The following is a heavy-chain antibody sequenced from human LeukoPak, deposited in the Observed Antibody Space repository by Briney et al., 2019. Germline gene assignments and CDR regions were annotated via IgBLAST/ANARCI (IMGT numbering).Heavy chain of an antibody. J-gene: IGHJ4*02. CDR3: AKETAMIIVVSVAHY. Sequence: GGSLRLSCTLSGFTFRSYAMSWVRQAPGKGLEWVSAISSSGGTTLYADSVKGRFTISRDNSKNTLYLQMNSLRVEDTAVYYCAKETAMIIVVSVAHYWGQGTLVTVSS. V-gene: IGHV3-23*01. CDR2: ISSSGGTT. CDR1: GFTFRSYA. D-gene: IGHD3-22*01.